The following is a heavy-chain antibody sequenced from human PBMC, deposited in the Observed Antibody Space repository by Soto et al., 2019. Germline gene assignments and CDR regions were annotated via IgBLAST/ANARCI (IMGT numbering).Heavy chain of an antibody. Sequence: QVQLVESGGGVVQPGRSLRLSCAASGFSFSEYGMYWVRQAPGMGLEWVAVISYDARNIQYVDSVKGRFTISRDNSKNTVSLQMRSLRAEDTAMYYCAKGGSSGYPPAYGMDAWGQGTTVSV. J-gene: IGHJ6*02. V-gene: IGHV3-30*18. D-gene: IGHD3-22*01. CDR1: GFSFSEYG. CDR3: AKGGSSGYPPAYGMDA. CDR2: ISYDARNI.